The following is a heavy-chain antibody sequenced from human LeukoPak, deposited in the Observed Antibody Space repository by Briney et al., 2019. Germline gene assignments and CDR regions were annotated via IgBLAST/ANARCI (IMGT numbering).Heavy chain of an antibody. D-gene: IGHD3-22*01. J-gene: IGHJ4*02. CDR1: GYSFTSYW. CDR3: ARHGEDDSSGPFDY. Sequence: GESLKISCKGSGYSFTSYWIGWVRQMPGKGLEWMGIIYSGDSDARYSPSFQGQVTISADKSITTAYLQWSSLKASDTAMYYCARHGEDDSSGPFDYWGQGTLVTVSS. CDR2: IYSGDSDA. V-gene: IGHV5-51*01.